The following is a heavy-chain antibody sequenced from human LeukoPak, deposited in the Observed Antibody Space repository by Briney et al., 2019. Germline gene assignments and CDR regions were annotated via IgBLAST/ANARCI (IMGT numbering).Heavy chain of an antibody. CDR1: GFTFSSYW. D-gene: IGHD1-26*01. CDR3: ARDISPVGATFEYAFDI. Sequence: PGGSLRLSCAASGFTFSSYWMSWVHQAPGKGLEWVANIKQDGSEKYYVDSVKGRFTISRDDAKNSLYLQMNSLRAEDTAVYYCARDISPVGATFEYAFDIWGQGTMVTVSS. J-gene: IGHJ3*02. CDR2: IKQDGSEK. V-gene: IGHV3-7*01.